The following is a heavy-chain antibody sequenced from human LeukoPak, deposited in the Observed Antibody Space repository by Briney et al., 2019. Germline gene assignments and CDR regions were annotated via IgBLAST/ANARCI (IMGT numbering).Heavy chain of an antibody. D-gene: IGHD2-15*01. CDR2: IYSGGST. V-gene: IGHV3-53*05. J-gene: IGHJ6*02. Sequence: GGSLRLSCAASGFTVSSNYMSWVRQAPGKGLEWVSVIYSGGSTYYADSVKGRFTISRDNSKNTLYLQMSSLRAEDTAVYFCVRGYSFGPYGMDVWGQGTTVTVSS. CDR3: VRGYSFGPYGMDV. CDR1: GFTVSSNY.